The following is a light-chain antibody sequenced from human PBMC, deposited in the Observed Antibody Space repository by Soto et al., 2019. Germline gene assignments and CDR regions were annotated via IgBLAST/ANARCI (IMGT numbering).Light chain of an antibody. CDR1: QAITND. V-gene: IGKV1-17*01. CDR3: LQLNSYAWT. J-gene: IGKJ1*01. Sequence: IQMTQSPSSLSASVGVRLSITCRASQAITNDLGWYQQKPGKAPKRLIYAASTLQSGVPSRFSGGGSGTEFTLTISSLQAEEVETDYGLQLNSYAWTFGQGTKVESK. CDR2: AAS.